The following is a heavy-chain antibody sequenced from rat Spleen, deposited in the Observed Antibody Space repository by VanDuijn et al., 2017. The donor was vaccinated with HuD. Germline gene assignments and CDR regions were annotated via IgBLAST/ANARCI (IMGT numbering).Heavy chain of an antibody. Sequence: EVQLVETGGGLVQPGRSLKLSCVASGFTFSSYWMYWIRQAPGKGLEWVSSINPDGGTTYYPNSVKGRFTISRDNAENTVYLQMSSLRSEDTATYYCAREGNYGGAFEYWGQGVMVTVSS. D-gene: IGHD1-11*01. J-gene: IGHJ2*01. V-gene: IGHV5-58*01. CDR2: INPDGGTT. CDR1: GFTFSSYW. CDR3: AREGNYGGAFEY.